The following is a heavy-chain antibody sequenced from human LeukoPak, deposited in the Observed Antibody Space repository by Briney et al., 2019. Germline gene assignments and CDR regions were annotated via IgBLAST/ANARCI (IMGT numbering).Heavy chain of an antibody. V-gene: IGHV1-24*01. CDR2: FDPEDGET. Sequence: GASVKVSCKVSGYTLTELSMHWVRQAPGKGLEWMGGFDPEDGETIYAQKFQGRVTMTEDTSTDTAYMELSSLRSEDTAVYYCARIGIDTAMATDAFDIWGQGTMVTVSS. CDR3: ARIGIDTAMATDAFDI. J-gene: IGHJ3*02. CDR1: GYTLTELS. D-gene: IGHD5-18*01.